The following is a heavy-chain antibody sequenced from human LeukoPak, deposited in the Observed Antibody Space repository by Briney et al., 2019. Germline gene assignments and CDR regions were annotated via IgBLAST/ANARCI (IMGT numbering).Heavy chain of an antibody. CDR2: IYYSGST. Sequence: PSETLSLTCTVSGGSISSYYWSWIRQPPGKGLEWIGYIYYSGSTNYNPSLKSRVTISVDASKNQFSLKLSSVTAADTAVYYCARDSGGYFRYYYYHMDVWGTGTTVTVSS. CDR1: GGSISSYY. CDR3: ARDSGGYFRYYYYHMDV. J-gene: IGHJ6*03. V-gene: IGHV4-59*01. D-gene: IGHD1-26*01.